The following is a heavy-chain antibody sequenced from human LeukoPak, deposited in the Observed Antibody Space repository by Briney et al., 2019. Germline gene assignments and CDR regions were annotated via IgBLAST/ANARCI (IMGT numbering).Heavy chain of an antibody. J-gene: IGHJ4*02. Sequence: GGSLRLSCVASGFIFRNYGMYWVRQAPGKGLEWVAVIWYDGSNKYYADSVKGRFTISRDNSKNTMSLQMNSVTVEDTAVYYCARGLLDRSAYFEDWGQGTLVTVSS. CDR3: ARGLLDRSAYFED. V-gene: IGHV3-33*01. CDR1: GFIFRNYG. CDR2: IWYDGSNK. D-gene: IGHD3-22*01.